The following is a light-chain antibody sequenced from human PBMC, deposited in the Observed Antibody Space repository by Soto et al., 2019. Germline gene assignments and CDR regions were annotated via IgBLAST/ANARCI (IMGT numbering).Light chain of an antibody. Sequence: DILMTQSPSSLSASVGDRVTITCRASQSISSYLNWYQQKPGKAPKLLIYAASSLQSGVPSRFSGSGSGTDFTLTISSLQPEDFATYYCQQSYSRTFGQGTKVDI. CDR2: AAS. CDR3: QQSYSRT. J-gene: IGKJ1*01. CDR1: QSISSY. V-gene: IGKV1-39*01.